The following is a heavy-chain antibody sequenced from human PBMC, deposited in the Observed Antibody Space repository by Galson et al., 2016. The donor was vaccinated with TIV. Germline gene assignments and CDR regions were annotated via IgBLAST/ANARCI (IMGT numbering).Heavy chain of an antibody. CDR1: GYSLTEVV. Sequence: SVKVSCKVSGYSLTEVVMHWVRQAPGKGLEWMGGFDPEVGRTIYAQKLQGRVTMTEGTSTDTAYMELSNLRSDDTAVYYCARIVYGSSALDVWGQGTTVTVSS. V-gene: IGHV1-24*01. CDR3: ARIVYGSSALDV. CDR2: FDPEVGRT. J-gene: IGHJ6*02. D-gene: IGHD4-17*01.